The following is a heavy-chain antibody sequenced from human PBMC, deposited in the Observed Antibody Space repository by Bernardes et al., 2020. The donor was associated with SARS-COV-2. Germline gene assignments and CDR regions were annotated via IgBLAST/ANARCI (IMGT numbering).Heavy chain of an antibody. Sequence: GGSLRLSRAASGFTFSSYEMNWVRQAPGKGLEWVSYISSSGSTIYYADSVKGRFTISRDNAKNSLYLQMNSLRAEDTAVYYCARDSSGWGPSYWYFDLWGRGTLVTVSS. CDR3: ARDSSGWGPSYWYFDL. CDR2: ISSSGSTI. J-gene: IGHJ2*01. V-gene: IGHV3-48*03. CDR1: GFTFSSYE. D-gene: IGHD6-19*01.